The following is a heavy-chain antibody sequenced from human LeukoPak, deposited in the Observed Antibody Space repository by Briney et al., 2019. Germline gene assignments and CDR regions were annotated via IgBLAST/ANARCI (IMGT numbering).Heavy chain of an antibody. V-gene: IGHV4-39*07. CDR3: ARATRVRGVIIIRSDAFDI. CDR2: IYYSGRT. Sequence: SETLSLTCTVSGGSISSSSHYWGWIRQPPGKGLEWIGSIYYSGRTFYNPSLKSRVTISVDTSKNQFSLKLSSVTAADTAVYYCARATRVRGVIIIRSDAFDIWGQGTMVTVSS. CDR1: GGSISSSSHY. D-gene: IGHD3-10*01. J-gene: IGHJ3*02.